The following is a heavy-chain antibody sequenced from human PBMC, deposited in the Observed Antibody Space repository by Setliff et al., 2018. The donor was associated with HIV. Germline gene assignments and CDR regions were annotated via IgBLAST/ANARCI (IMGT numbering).Heavy chain of an antibody. CDR2: INHSGST. V-gene: IGHV4-39*07. Sequence: KPSETLSLTCTVSGGSISSGDYYWSWIRQPPGKGLEWIGEINHSGSTNYNPSLKSRVTISVYTSKNQFSLKLSSVTAADTAVYYCAREDYYYYGMDVWGQGTRSPSP. J-gene: IGHJ6*02. CDR3: AREDYYYYGMDV. CDR1: GGSISSGDYY.